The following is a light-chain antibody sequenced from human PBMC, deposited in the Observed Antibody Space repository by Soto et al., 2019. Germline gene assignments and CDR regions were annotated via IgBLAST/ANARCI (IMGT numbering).Light chain of an antibody. CDR2: AAS. J-gene: IGKJ1*01. CDR3: QQSFDGPRT. V-gene: IGKV1-39*01. Sequence: DIHMTQSPSSLSASVGDRVTITCRASQSINTYLNWYQQKPGKAPNLLIYAASSLHSGVPSRFRGGGSGTDFTLTISSLQPEDSATYYCQQSFDGPRTFGQGTKVEIK. CDR1: QSINTY.